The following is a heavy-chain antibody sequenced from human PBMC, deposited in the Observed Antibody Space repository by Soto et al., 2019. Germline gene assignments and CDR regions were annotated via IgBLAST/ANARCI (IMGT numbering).Heavy chain of an antibody. Sequence: GGSLRLSCAASGFTFSSYAMHWVRQAPGKGLEWVALISYDGSDKDYADSVKGRFTISRDNSRNTLFLQMNSLRAEDTAVYYCARRTGFHDYWGQGTLVTASS. CDR1: GFTFSSYA. CDR2: ISYDGSDK. V-gene: IGHV3-30-3*01. D-gene: IGHD3-10*01. CDR3: ARRTGFHDY. J-gene: IGHJ4*02.